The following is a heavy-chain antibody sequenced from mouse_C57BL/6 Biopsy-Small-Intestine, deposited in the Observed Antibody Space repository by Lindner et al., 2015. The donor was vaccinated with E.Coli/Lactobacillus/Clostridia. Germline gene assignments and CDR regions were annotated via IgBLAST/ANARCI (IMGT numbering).Heavy chain of an antibody. J-gene: IGHJ4*01. CDR3: AKVADTELIIAFDF. V-gene: IGHV1-81*01. CDR2: IIPIFGTP. CDR1: RGTFKTLL. D-gene: IGHD1-3*01. Sequence: SVKVSCKASRGTFKTLLSAGCDRPLGQGLEWMGGIIPIFGTPIYAQKFQGRLTITADESASTAYMELSSLRSEDTAMYYCAKVADTELIIAFDFWGQGSLVTVSS.